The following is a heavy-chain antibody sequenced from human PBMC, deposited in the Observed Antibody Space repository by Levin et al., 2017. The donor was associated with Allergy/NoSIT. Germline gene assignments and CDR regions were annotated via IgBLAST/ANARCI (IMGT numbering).Heavy chain of an antibody. D-gene: IGHD3-9*01. V-gene: IGHV1-2*02. Sequence: ASVKVSCKASGYTFTGYYMHWVRQAPGQGLEWMGWINPNSGGTNYAQKFQGRVTMTRDTSISTAYMELSRLRSDDTAVYYCARDRTLRYWYYYYGMDVWGQGTTVTVSS. CDR1: GYTFTGYY. CDR2: INPNSGGT. J-gene: IGHJ6*02. CDR3: ARDRTLRYWYYYYGMDV.